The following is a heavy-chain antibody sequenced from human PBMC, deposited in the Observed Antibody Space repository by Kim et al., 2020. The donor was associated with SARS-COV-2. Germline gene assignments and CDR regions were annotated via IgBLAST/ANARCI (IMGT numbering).Heavy chain of an antibody. V-gene: IGHV3-23*01. CDR3: AKSIHDYGPGRTYSYAMDV. Sequence: GGSLRLSCAASGFTFSNYAMSWVRQAPGKGLEWVSTISGSGDSTYYADSAKGRFTISRDNSKNTLYLQMNSLRAEDTALYSCAKSIHDYGPGRTYSYAMDVWGQGTTVTVS. CDR2: ISGSGDST. CDR1: GFTFSNYA. J-gene: IGHJ6*02. D-gene: IGHD4-17*01.